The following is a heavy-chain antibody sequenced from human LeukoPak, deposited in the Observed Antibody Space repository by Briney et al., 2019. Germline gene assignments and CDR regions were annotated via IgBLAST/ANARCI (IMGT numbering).Heavy chain of an antibody. V-gene: IGHV5-51*01. CDR3: AGGLDYYDTSGYLPDAFDT. D-gene: IGHD3-22*01. Sequence: GESLKISCKGFGYIFSSYWIGWVRQMPGKGLEWMGIIYPGDSDTRYSPSFQGQVTISADKSIATAYLQWNSLKASDTAMYYCAGGLDYYDTSGYLPDAFDTWGQGTMVTVSS. CDR1: GYIFSSYW. CDR2: IYPGDSDT. J-gene: IGHJ3*02.